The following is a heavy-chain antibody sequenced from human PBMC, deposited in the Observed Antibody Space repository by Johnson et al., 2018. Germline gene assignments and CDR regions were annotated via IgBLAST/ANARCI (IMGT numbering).Heavy chain of an antibody. CDR3: ARYSGSYGPYDAFDI. CDR2: VSPDGNHK. D-gene: IGHD1-26*01. CDR1: GFTFNTYG. J-gene: IGHJ3*02. V-gene: IGHV3-30*03. Sequence: QVQLVESGGGVAQPGRSLRLSCAASGFTFNTYGIHWVRQAPGKGLEWVAIVSPDGNHKFYADSVKGRFTISRDNSKNTLYLQMNSLRPEDTAVYYCARYSGSYGPYDAFDIWGQGTMVTVSS.